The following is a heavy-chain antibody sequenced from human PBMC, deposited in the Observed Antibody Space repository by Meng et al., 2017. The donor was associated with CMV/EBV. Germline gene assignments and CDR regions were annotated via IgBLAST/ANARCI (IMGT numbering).Heavy chain of an antibody. D-gene: IGHD3-22*01. J-gene: IGHJ5*02. V-gene: IGHV4-39*07. Sequence: LRLQGSGPGLVQPSETLSLICTVPGGSISSSSYYWGWIRQPPGKGLEWIGSIYYSGSTYYNPSLKSRVTISVDTSKNQFSLKLSSVTAADTAVYYCARGVVTMIVVYDPWGQGTLVTVSS. CDR1: GGSISSSSYY. CDR2: IYYSGST. CDR3: ARGVVTMIVVYDP.